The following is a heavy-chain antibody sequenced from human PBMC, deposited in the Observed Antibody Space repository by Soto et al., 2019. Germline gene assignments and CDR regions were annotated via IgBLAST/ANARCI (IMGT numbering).Heavy chain of an antibody. J-gene: IGHJ3*02. CDR1: GYSFTSYW. CDR3: ARLYDILTGIPAPNAFDI. V-gene: IGHV5-51*01. Sequence: GESLKISCKGSGYSFTSYWIGWVRQMPGKGLEWMGIIYPGDSDTRYSPSFQGQVTISADKSISTAYLQWSSLKASDTAMYYCARLYDILTGIPAPNAFDIWGQGTMVTVPS. D-gene: IGHD3-9*01. CDR2: IYPGDSDT.